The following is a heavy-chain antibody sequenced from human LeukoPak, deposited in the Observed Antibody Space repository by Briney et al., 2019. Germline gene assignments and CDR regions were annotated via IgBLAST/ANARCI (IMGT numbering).Heavy chain of an antibody. J-gene: IGHJ6*02. CDR3: ARGYYDILTGHYYYYYYGMDV. Sequence: GGSLRLSCAASGFTFSDYYMSWIRQAPGKGLEWVSYISSSGSTIYYADSVKGRFTISRGNAKNSLYLQMNSLRAEDTAVYYCARGYYDILTGHYYYYYYGMDVWGQGTTVTVSS. V-gene: IGHV3-11*01. CDR1: GFTFSDYY. CDR2: ISSSGSTI. D-gene: IGHD3-9*01.